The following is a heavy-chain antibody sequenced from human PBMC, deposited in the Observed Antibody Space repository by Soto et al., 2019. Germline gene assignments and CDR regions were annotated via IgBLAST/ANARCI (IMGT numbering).Heavy chain of an antibody. CDR1: GFTFSSYS. CDR2: ISSSSSYI. Sequence: XGSLRLSCAASGFTFSSYSMNWVRQAPGKGLEWVSSISSSSSYIYYADSVKGRFTISRDNAKNSLYLQMNSLRAEDTAVYYCARDPSFDCSTTSCYTWFDPWGQGTLVTVSS. CDR3: ARDPSFDCSTTSCYTWFDP. V-gene: IGHV3-21*01. J-gene: IGHJ5*02. D-gene: IGHD2-2*02.